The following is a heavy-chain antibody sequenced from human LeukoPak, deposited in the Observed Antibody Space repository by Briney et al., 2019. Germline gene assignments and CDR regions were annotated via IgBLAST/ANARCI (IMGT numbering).Heavy chain of an antibody. CDR2: IYYSGST. CDR1: GGSISSGGYY. V-gene: IGHV4-31*03. CDR3: ARTQYSSSLNFDY. J-gene: IGHJ4*02. Sequence: PSETLSLTCTVSGGSISSGGYYWSWIRQHPGKGLEWIGYIYYSGSTYYNPSLKSRVTISVDTSKNQFSLKLSFVTAADTAVYYCARTQYSSSLNFDYWGQGTLVTVSS. D-gene: IGHD6-6*01.